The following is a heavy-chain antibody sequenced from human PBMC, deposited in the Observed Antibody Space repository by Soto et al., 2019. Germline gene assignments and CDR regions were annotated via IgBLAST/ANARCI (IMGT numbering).Heavy chain of an antibody. CDR2: ISGDGSAT. J-gene: IGHJ1*01. CDR1: GFIFSNYV. Sequence: QVQLVESWGGVVQPEGSLRLSCTASGFIFSNYVFHWVSQNPGKGLEWVVGISGDGSATHYADSVKGRFTISRDNSKNTLSLQMNSLRTEATAVYYCGREDESNGKAGTLHHWGQGTLVTVSS. CDR3: GREDESNGKAGTLHH. V-gene: IGHV3-30*04. D-gene: IGHD2-8*01.